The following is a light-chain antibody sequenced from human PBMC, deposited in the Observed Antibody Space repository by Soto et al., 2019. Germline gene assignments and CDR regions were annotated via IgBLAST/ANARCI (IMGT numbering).Light chain of an antibody. J-gene: IGKJ5*01. CDR2: DAS. Sequence: EIVLTQSPATLSLSAGERATLSCRASQSVSSYLAWFQQKPGQAPRLLIYDASNRATGIPARFSGSGSGTDFTLTINSLEPEDFALYYCQQRSDWPTFGQGTRLEIK. V-gene: IGKV3-11*01. CDR3: QQRSDWPT. CDR1: QSVSSY.